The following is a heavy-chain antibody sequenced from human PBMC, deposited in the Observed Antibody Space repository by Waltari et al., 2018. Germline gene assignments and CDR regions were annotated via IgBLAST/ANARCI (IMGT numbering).Heavy chain of an antibody. D-gene: IGHD6-13*01. CDR2: ISNSGSN. V-gene: IGHV4-59*08. CDR1: AGPIRIYY. Sequence: QVQLQESGAGLVRPSETLSLTCTVSAGPIRIYYWRWIRWPPGQGLEWIGFISNSGSNNYHPSLQSLVSISVDTSKNQFSLKLSFVAAADTAVYYGARFSGSWSTPFDYWGQGTLVTVSS. J-gene: IGHJ4*02. CDR3: ARFSGSWSTPFDY.